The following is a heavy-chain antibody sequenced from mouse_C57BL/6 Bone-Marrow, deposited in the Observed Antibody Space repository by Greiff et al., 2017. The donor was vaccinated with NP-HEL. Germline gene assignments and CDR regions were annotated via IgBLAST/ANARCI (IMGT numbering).Heavy chain of an antibody. V-gene: IGHV1-81*01. Sequence: VQGVESGAELARPGASVKLSCKASGYTFTSYGISWVKQRTGQGLEWIGEIYPRSGNTYYNEKFKGKATLTADKSSSTAYMELRSLTSEDSAVYFCARDGSSPAWFAYWGQGTLVTVSA. CDR3: ARDGSSPAWFAY. CDR2: IYPRSGNT. J-gene: IGHJ3*01. CDR1: GYTFTSYG. D-gene: IGHD1-1*01.